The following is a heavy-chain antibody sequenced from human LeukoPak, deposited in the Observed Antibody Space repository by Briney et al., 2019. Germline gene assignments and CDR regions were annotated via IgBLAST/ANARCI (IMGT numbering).Heavy chain of an antibody. CDR1: GYTFTSYD. D-gene: IGHD6-13*01. V-gene: IGHV1-18*01. CDR3: ARDERRAAAGSTYYFDY. CDR2: ISGYNGDT. Sequence: ASVKVSCKASGYTFTSYDINWVRQAPGQGLEWVGWISGYNGDTSSARKLQGRVTLTTDTSTSTAYMELRSLRSDDTAVYYCARDERRAAAGSTYYFDYWGQGTLVTVSS. J-gene: IGHJ4*02.